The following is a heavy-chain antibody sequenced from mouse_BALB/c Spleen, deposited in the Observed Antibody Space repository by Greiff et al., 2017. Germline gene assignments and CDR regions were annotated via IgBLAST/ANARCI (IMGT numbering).Heavy chain of an antibody. V-gene: IGHV3-2*02. J-gene: IGHJ3*01. CDR2: ISYSGST. Sequence: DVKLVESGPGLVKPSQSLSLTCTVTGYSITSDYAWNWIRQFPGNQLEWMGYISYSGSTSYNPSLQSRISITRDTSKNQFFLQLNSVTTEDTATYYCARDGYYDFAYWGQGTLVTVSA. D-gene: IGHD2-3*01. CDR3: ARDGYYDFAY. CDR1: GYSITSDYA.